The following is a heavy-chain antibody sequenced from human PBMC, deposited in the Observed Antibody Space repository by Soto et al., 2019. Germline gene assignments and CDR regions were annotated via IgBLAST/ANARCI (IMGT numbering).Heavy chain of an antibody. V-gene: IGHV3-30*18. J-gene: IGHJ4*02. CDR1: GFTFSSYG. CDR2: ISYDGSNK. Sequence: GGSLRLSCAASGFTFSSYGMHWVRQAPGKGLEWVAVISYDGSNKYYADSVKGRFTISRDNSKNTLYLQMNSLRAEDTAVYYCAKDGGCSGGSCYSYSPTYYFDYWGQGTLVTVSS. D-gene: IGHD2-15*01. CDR3: AKDGGCSGGSCYSYSPTYYFDY.